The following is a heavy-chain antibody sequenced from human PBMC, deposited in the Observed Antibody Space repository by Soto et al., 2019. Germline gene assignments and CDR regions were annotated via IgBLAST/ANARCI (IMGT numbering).Heavy chain of an antibody. V-gene: IGHV1-46*01. CDR1: GYTFTSYY. J-gene: IGHJ4*02. CDR2: INPSGGST. CDR3: ARGDYYGSGHYFDY. D-gene: IGHD3-10*01. Sequence: QVQLVQSGAEVKKPGASVKLSCKASGYTFTSYYLHWVRQAPGQGLEWMGTINPSGGSTNYAQKFQGRVTMTRDTSTSTVYLYLNSLGSEDTAVYYCARGDYYGSGHYFDYWGQGTLATVSS.